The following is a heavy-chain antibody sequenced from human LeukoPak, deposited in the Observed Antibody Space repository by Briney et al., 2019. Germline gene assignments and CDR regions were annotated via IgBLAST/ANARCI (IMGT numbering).Heavy chain of an antibody. V-gene: IGHV1-24*01. D-gene: IGHD4-11*01. CDR2: FDPEDGET. J-gene: IGHJ4*02. CDR3: ATETVTPYYFDY. CDR1: GYTLTELS. Sequence: ASVKVSCKVSGYTLTELSMHWVRQAPGKGLEWMGGFDPEDGETIYAQKFQGRVTMTKDTSTDTAYMELSSLRSEDTAVYYCATETVTPYYFDYWGQGTLVTVSS.